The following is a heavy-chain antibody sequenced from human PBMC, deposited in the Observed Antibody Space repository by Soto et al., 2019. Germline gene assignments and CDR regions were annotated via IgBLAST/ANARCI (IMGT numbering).Heavy chain of an antibody. J-gene: IGHJ4*02. Sequence: GGSLRLSCAASGFTFCSYLMSWIRQAPGEGLEWVAVMSPGGNSQYYADSVKGRFTISRDTSKSTLYLQMTSLRPEDTAVYYCASGAAFYYDTSRYWGQGTLVTVSS. CDR1: GFTFCSYL. D-gene: IGHD3-22*01. CDR3: ASGAAFYYDTSRY. V-gene: IGHV3-30-3*01. CDR2: MSPGGNSQ.